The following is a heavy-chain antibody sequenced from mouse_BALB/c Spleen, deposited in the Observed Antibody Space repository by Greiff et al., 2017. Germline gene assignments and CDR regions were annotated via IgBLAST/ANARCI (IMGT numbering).Heavy chain of an antibody. CDR1: GFTFSSYG. J-gene: IGHJ2*01. CDR2: INSNGGST. D-gene: IGHD1-2*01. CDR3: ARDRHGHYFDY. Sequence: EVKVVESGGGLVQPGGSLKLSCAASGFTFSSYGMSWVRQTPDKRLELVATINSNGGSTYYPDSVKGRFTISRDNAKNTLYLQMSSLKSEDTAMYYCARDRHGHYFDYWGQGTTLTVSS. V-gene: IGHV5-6-3*01.